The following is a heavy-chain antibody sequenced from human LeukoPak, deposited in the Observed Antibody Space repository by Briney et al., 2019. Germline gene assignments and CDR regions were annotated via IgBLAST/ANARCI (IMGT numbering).Heavy chain of an antibody. J-gene: IGHJ4*02. V-gene: IGHV1-2*02. CDR2: INPNSGGT. Sequence: ASVNVSCKASVYTFTDYYLHWLRQAPGQGLEWMGWINPNSGGTNYAQKFQGRVTMTRDTSISTADMELTTLTSDDTAVYYCAREKGDSGPIEYWGQGTLVTVSS. CDR3: AREKGDSGPIEY. CDR1: VYTFTDYY. D-gene: IGHD3-3*01.